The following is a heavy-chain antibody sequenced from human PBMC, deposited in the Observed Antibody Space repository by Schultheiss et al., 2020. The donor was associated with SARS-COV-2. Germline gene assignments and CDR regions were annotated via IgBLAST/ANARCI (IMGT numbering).Heavy chain of an antibody. V-gene: IGHV4-59*01. J-gene: IGHJ4*02. CDR2: IFYSGNT. Sequence: SETLSLTCTASGGSIRSYYWSWIRQPPGKDLEWVGYIFYSGNTDYNPSLKSRLTISVDTSKNQFSLKLRSVTAADTAVYYCARKIYGSGSYYDYWGQGTLVTVSS. D-gene: IGHD3-10*01. CDR1: GGSIRSYY. CDR3: ARKIYGSGSYYDY.